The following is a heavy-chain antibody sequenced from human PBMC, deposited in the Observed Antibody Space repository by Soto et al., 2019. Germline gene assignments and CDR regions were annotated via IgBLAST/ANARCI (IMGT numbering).Heavy chain of an antibody. D-gene: IGHD6-13*01. Sequence: GGSLRLACAASGFTFDDYAMHWVRQVPGKGLEWVSGINWNSGSIGYADSVKGRFAISRDNAKNSLHLQMNSLRAEDTAFYYCVKDESINWYSGHFRHWGQGTLVTV. V-gene: IGHV3-9*01. CDR1: GFTFDDYA. CDR3: VKDESINWYSGHFRH. CDR2: INWNSGSI. J-gene: IGHJ1*01.